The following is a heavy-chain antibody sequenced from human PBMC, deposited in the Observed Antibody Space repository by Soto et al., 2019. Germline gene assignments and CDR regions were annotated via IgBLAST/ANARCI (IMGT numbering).Heavy chain of an antibody. D-gene: IGHD2-15*01. CDR3: ARVLVVRYYGREV. Sequence: GASVKVSCKASGYTFTSYAMHWVRQAPGQRLEWMGWINAGNGNTKYSQKFQGRVTITRDTSASTAYMELSSLRSEDTAVYYCARVLVVRYYGREVWGRENRVSVSS. J-gene: IGHJ6*01. CDR2: INAGNGNT. CDR1: GYTFTSYA. V-gene: IGHV1-3*01.